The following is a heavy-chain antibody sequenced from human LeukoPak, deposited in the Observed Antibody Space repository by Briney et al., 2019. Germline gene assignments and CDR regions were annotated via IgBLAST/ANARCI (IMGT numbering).Heavy chain of an antibody. J-gene: IGHJ3*02. V-gene: IGHV3-48*01. Sequence: GGSLRLSCAGSGFTFNSYSMNWVRQAPGKGLEWVSYISSSGSAIYYADSVKGRLTISRDNAKRSLYLQMNSLRAEDTAVYYCARDGELGSPADAFDIWGQGTMVTVSS. D-gene: IGHD1-26*01. CDR2: ISSSGSAI. CDR3: ARDGELGSPADAFDI. CDR1: GFTFNSYS.